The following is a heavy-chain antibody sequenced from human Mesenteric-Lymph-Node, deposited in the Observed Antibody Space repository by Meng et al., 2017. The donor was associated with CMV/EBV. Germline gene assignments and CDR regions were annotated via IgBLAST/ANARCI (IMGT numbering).Heavy chain of an antibody. CDR1: GYTVTSYH. Sequence: SCKASGYTVTSYHMHWVRQAPGQGLEWMGIINPSGGSTTYAQKFQGRVTMTRDTSTSTVYMELSSLRSEDTAVYYCARDYDILTGRDSWGQGTLVTVSS. CDR2: INPSGGST. D-gene: IGHD3-9*01. J-gene: IGHJ4*02. V-gene: IGHV1-46*01. CDR3: ARDYDILTGRDS.